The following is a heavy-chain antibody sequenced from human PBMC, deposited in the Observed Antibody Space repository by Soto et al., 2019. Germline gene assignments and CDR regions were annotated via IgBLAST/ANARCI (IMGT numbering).Heavy chain of an antibody. CDR2: MNPNSGNT. V-gene: IGHV1-8*01. CDR3: ARGGEQGYYYYYGMDV. Sequence: QVQLVQSGAEVKKPGASVKVSCKASGYTFTSYDINWVRQATGQGLEWMGWMNPNSGNTGYAQKFQGRVTMTRNTSHSTTYKGLGSLESEDTAVYYCARGGEQGYYYYYGMDVWGQGTTVTVSS. J-gene: IGHJ6*02. CDR1: GYTFTSYD. D-gene: IGHD3-10*01.